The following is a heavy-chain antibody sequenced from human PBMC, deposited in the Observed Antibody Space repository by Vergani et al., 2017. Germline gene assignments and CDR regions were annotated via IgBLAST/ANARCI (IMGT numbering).Heavy chain of an antibody. CDR2: INHSGST. CDR3: ARTAVVVAAVDW. Sequence: QVQLQQWGAGLLKPSETLSLTCAVYGGSFSGYYWSWIRQPPGKGLEWMGEINHSGSTNYNPSLKSRVTISIDTAKYQFSLQLSSVTAAATAVYYCARTAVVVAAVDWWGEGTVVTVSS. D-gene: IGHD2-15*01. J-gene: IGHJ4*02. CDR1: GGSFSGYY. V-gene: IGHV4-34*01.